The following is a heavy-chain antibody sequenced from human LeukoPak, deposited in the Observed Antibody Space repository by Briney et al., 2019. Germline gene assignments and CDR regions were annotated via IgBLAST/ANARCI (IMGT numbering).Heavy chain of an antibody. V-gene: IGHV3-53*01. CDR2: LYNTGDT. D-gene: IGHD6-19*01. J-gene: IGHJ4*02. CDR3: ASPKYTNGPFNY. CDR1: GFIVSNXX. Sequence: GGSLRLSCAASGFIVSNXXXXXVRQSPGKXXXXVSVLYNTGDTYYAXXXXXRXTISRDNSNNTLYLQMNSLRVEDTAVYYCASPKYTNGPFNYWGQGALVTVSS.